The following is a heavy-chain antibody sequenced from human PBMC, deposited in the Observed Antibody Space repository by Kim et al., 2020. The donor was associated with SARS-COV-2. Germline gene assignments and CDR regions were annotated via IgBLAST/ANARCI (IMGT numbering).Heavy chain of an antibody. CDR3: ASLGRAETGGY. Sequence: YYADAVKVRLTNARDNAKNSLYLQMNSLRAEDTAVYYCASLGRAETGGYWGQGTLVTVSS. V-gene: IGHV3-21*01. J-gene: IGHJ4*02. D-gene: IGHD1-26*01.